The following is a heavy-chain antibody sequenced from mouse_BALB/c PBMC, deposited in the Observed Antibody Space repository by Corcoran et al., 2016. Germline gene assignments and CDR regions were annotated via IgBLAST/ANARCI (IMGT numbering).Heavy chain of an antibody. CDR3: AKSARATYYFDY. V-gene: IGHV1-66*01. CDR2: IFPGSGNT. Sequence: QIQLQQSGPELVKPGASVTISCKASGYSFTSYYIPWVKQRPGQGLEWIGWIFPGSGNTKYNEKFKGKATLTADTSSSTAYMQLSSLTSEDSAVYFCAKSARATYYFDYWGQGTTLTVSS. J-gene: IGHJ2*01. CDR1: GYSFTSYY. D-gene: IGHD3-1*01.